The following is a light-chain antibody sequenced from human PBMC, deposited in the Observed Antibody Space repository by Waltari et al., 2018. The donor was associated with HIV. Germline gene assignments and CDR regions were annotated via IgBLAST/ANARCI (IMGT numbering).Light chain of an antibody. CDR2: EGT. Sequence: QSALTQPASVSGSPGQSLSTSCTGTSSDVGSYNLVSWDQKHPGKAPKLMIYEGTKRPSGVSNRFAGSKSGNTASLTISGLRAEDEADYYCCSYAGSVVFGGGTKLTVL. CDR3: CSYAGSVV. V-gene: IGLV2-23*01. CDR1: SSDVGSYNL. J-gene: IGLJ2*01.